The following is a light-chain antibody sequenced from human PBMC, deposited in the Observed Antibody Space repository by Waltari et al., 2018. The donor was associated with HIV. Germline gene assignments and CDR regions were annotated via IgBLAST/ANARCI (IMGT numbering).Light chain of an antibody. V-gene: IGLV6-57*01. J-gene: IGLJ2*01. CDR3: QSYDSRNHVV. Sequence: NFMLTQPHSVSESPGKMVTISCTCSSVSDASNLVLCYQQPPGSSPTAVIYEDNQRPSGVPERFSGSIDSSSNAASRTNSGLKTEDEADYYCQSYDSRNHVVFGGGTKLTVL. CDR1: SVSDASNL. CDR2: EDN.